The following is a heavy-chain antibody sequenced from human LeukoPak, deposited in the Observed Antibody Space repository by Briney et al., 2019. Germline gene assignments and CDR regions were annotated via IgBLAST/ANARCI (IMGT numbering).Heavy chain of an antibody. D-gene: IGHD6-19*01. Sequence: GGSLRLSCAASGFTFSSYSMNWVRQAPGKGLEWVSYISSSSSTIYYADSVKGRFTISRDNAKNSLYLQMNSLRAEDTAVYYCARVGPFSSGWARFDYWGQGTLVTVSS. J-gene: IGHJ4*02. CDR3: ARVGPFSSGWARFDY. CDR2: ISSSSSTI. CDR1: GFTFSSYS. V-gene: IGHV3-48*04.